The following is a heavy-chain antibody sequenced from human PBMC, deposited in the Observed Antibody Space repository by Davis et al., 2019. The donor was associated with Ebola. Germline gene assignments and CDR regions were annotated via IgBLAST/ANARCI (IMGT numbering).Heavy chain of an antibody. D-gene: IGHD3-9*01. Sequence: SETLSPTCAVPGAPISSSNWWSCVRQSPGKGLEWIGEISHTGDTNYNPSLKSRVIISVDTSKNQFSLKLNSVNAADTAMYYCARGQHDLLTGARYAMDGWGRGTTVIVSS. V-gene: IGHV4-4*02. CDR3: ARGQHDLLTGARYAMDG. J-gene: IGHJ6*02. CDR1: GAPISSSNW. CDR2: ISHTGDT.